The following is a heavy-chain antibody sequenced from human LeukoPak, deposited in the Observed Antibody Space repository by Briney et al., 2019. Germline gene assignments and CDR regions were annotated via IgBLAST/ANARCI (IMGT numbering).Heavy chain of an antibody. CDR3: AKDRYAHYYMDV. J-gene: IGHJ6*03. CDR2: ISGDGGST. CDR1: GFTFDDYA. V-gene: IGHV3-43*02. D-gene: IGHD2-8*01. Sequence: GGSLRLSCAASGFTFDDYAMHWVRQAPGKGLEWVSLISGDGGSTYYADSVKVRFTISRDNSKTYLYLQMNSLRTEDTALYYCAKDRYAHYYMDVWGKGTTVTISS.